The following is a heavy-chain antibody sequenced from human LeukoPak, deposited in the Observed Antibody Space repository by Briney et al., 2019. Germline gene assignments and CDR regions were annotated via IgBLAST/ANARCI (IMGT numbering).Heavy chain of an antibody. CDR3: RKEGDGGSWNAYFDY. CDR1: GFTFSNYA. CDR2: LSGSGVTT. J-gene: IGHJ4*02. D-gene: IGHD6-13*01. Sequence: GGSLRLSCAASGFTFSNYAMSWVRQAPGKGLEGVSALSGSGVTTYYADSVKGRFTITRDNSKMSLYMQVHNPKDEDTTVYCFRKEGDGGSWNAYFDYWGQGTLVTVSS. V-gene: IGHV3-23*01.